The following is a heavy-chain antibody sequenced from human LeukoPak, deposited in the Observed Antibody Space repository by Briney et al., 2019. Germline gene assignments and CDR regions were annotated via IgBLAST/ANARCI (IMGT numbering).Heavy chain of an antibody. V-gene: IGHV4-39*01. CDR2: IYYSVRT. CDR3: AIRFLEWFPFDY. CDR1: VGSISSSSYY. Sequence: SETLSLTCTVSVGSISSSSYYWGWIRQPPGKGREWIGSIYYSVRTYYNPSLNSRVTISVDTSKNQYSLKLSSVTAADTAVYYCAIRFLEWFPFDYWGQGTLVTVSS. D-gene: IGHD3-3*01. J-gene: IGHJ4*02.